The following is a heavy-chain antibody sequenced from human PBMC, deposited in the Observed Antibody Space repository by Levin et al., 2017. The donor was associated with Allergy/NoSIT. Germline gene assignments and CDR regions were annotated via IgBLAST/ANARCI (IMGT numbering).Heavy chain of an antibody. CDR2: IYYSGST. D-gene: IGHD2-15*01. CDR3: ARGGGYYYGMDV. Sequence: SETLSLTCTVSGGSVSSGSYYWSWIRQSPGKGLEWIGYIYYSGSTNYNPSLKSRVTISVGTSKNQFSLKLNSVTAADTAVHYCARGGGYYYGMDVWGQGTTVTVSS. J-gene: IGHJ6*02. CDR1: GGSVSSGSYY. V-gene: IGHV4-61*01.